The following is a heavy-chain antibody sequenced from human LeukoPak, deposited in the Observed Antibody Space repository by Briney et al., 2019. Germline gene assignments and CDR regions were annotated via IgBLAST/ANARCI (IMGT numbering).Heavy chain of an antibody. D-gene: IGHD6-13*01. J-gene: IGHJ4*02. CDR2: ISWSSGSI. V-gene: IGHV3-9*01. CDR3: AKDLRTSSWPGGFDY. CDR1: GFTFDDYA. Sequence: GGSLRLSCAASGFTFDDYAVHWVRHAPGKGLEWVSGISWSSGSIGYADSVEGRFTISRDNAKNSLYLQMNSLRAEDTALYYCAKDLRTSSWPGGFDYWGQGTLVTVSS.